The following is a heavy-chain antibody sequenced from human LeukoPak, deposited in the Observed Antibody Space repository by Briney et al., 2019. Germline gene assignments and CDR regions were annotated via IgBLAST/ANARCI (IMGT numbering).Heavy chain of an antibody. CDR3: ARPAYYDILTGYAYFGAFDI. J-gene: IGHJ3*02. CDR2: IYPGDSDT. Sequence: GESLKISFKGSEYRFSSYWIGWVRPMPGKGLGWMGIIYPGDSDTRYSPSFQGQVTISADKPISTAYLQWSSLKASDTAMYYCARPAYYDILTGYAYFGAFDIWGQGTMVTVSS. CDR1: EYRFSSYW. V-gene: IGHV5-51*01. D-gene: IGHD3-9*01.